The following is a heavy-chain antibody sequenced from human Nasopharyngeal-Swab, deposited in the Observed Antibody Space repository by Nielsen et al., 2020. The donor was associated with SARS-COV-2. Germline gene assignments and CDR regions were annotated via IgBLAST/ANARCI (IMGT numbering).Heavy chain of an antibody. J-gene: IGHJ4*02. CDR2: ISAYNGNT. V-gene: IGHV1-18*01. CDR3: ARDQVRDKTNDY. CDR1: GYTFTSYG. D-gene: IGHD3-10*01. Sequence: ASVKVSCKASGYTFTSYGISWVRQAPGQGLEWMGWISAYNGNTNYAQKLQGRVTMTTDTSPSTAYMELRSLRSDDTAVYYCARDQVRDKTNDYWGQGTLVTVSS.